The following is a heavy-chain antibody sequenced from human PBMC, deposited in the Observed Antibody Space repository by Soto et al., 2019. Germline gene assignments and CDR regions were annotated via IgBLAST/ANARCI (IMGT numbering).Heavy chain of an antibody. D-gene: IGHD5-12*01. V-gene: IGHV1-69*13. CDR3: AREGSRYNL. J-gene: IGHJ1*01. Sequence: SVKVSCKASGGSFSSFGISWVRQAPGQGLEWMGGIIPVFGRPNYAQRFRGRLTITADESTNTVYLELIDLRSEDTAVYYCAREGSRYNLWGQGTQVTVSS. CDR2: IIPVFGRP. CDR1: GGSFSSFG.